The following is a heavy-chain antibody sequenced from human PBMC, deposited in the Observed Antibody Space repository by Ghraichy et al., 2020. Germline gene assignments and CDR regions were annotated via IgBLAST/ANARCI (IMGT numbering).Heavy chain of an antibody. CDR1: GGTFSSYA. J-gene: IGHJ3*02. CDR2: IIPIFGTA. CDR3: ARALEEHIDAFDI. Sequence: SVKVSCKASGGTFSSYAISWVRQAPGQGLEWMGGIIPIFGTANYAQKFQGRVTITADESTSTAYMELSSLRSEDTAVYYCARALEEHIDAFDIWGQGTMVTVSS. V-gene: IGHV1-69*13. D-gene: IGHD2-21*01.